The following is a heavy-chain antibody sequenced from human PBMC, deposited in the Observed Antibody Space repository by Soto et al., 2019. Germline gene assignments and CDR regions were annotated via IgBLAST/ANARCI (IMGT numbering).Heavy chain of an antibody. CDR2: IIPIFGTA. V-gene: IGHV1-69*01. D-gene: IGHD6-13*01. Sequence: QVQLVQSGAEVKKPGSSVKVSYKASGGTFSSYAISWVRQAPGQGLEWMGGIIPIFGTANYAQKFQGRVTITADESTSTAYMELSSLRSEDTAVYYCARDRWAAAGTFDYYYYGMDVWGQGTTVTVSS. J-gene: IGHJ6*02. CDR1: GGTFSSYA. CDR3: ARDRWAAAGTFDYYYYGMDV.